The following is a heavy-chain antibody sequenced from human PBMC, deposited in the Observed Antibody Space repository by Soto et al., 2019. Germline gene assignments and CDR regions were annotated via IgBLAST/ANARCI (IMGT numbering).Heavy chain of an antibody. CDR3: TKGSGSSSIEGI. Sequence: EVHVLESGGGLVQPGGSLRLSCEASGLTFSSDAMGWVRQAPGNGLEWVSYLTGSGADTYYTDSVKGRFTISRDNSRNTMYLQMNSLRADDTAIYYCTKGSGSSSIEGIWGQGTLVTVSS. CDR1: GLTFSSDA. D-gene: IGHD2-15*01. V-gene: IGHV3-23*01. J-gene: IGHJ1*01. CDR2: LTGSGADT.